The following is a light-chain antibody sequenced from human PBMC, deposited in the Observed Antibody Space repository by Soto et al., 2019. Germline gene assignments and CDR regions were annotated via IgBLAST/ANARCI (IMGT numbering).Light chain of an antibody. CDR1: QSVSRN. J-gene: IGKJ2*01. CDR2: GVY. V-gene: IGKV3-15*01. CDR3: QEYNNWPYT. Sequence: EILMTQSPATLAVSPGERVALPCRASQSVSRNLAWYQQKSGKDPRLLIYGVYSRATDTTARFSGSGAGTEFTLTISSLQSEDFAVYYCQEYNNWPYTFGLGTKLEMK.